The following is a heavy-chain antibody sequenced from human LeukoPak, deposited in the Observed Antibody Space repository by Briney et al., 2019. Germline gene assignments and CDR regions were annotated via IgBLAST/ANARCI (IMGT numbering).Heavy chain of an antibody. V-gene: IGHV3-9*01. CDR2: INWNSGNS. CDR1: GFRFDEYA. Sequence: GGSLRLSCAASGFRFDEYAMHWVRQVPGKGLERVSGINWNSGNSGYADSVKGRFTISRDNAKNALFLQMNSLRIEDTALYYCAKDKVDDIRGHYYRGAYFQHWGQGSLVTVSS. D-gene: IGHD3-22*01. J-gene: IGHJ1*01. CDR3: AKDKVDDIRGHYYRGAYFQH.